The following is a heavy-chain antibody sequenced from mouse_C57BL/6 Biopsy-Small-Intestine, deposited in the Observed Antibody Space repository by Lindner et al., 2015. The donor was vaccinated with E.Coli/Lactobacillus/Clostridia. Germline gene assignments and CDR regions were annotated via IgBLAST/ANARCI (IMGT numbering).Heavy chain of an antibody. CDR3: ARGSNRDGFAY. CDR1: GYSFTDYN. D-gene: IGHD2-14*01. Sequence: VQLQESGPELVKPGASVKISCKASGYSFTDYNMNWVKQSNGKSLEWIGVIDPNYGATTYNQKFKDKATLTVDQSSSTAYMQLNSLTSEDSAVYYCARGSNRDGFAYWGQGTLVTVSA. J-gene: IGHJ3*01. CDR2: IDPNYGAT. V-gene: IGHV1-39*01.